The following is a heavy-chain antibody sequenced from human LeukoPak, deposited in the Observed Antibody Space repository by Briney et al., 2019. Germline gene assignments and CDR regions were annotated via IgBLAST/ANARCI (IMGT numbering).Heavy chain of an antibody. D-gene: IGHD6-13*01. V-gene: IGHV3-23*01. CDR3: AKDAGGSSSWYDN. Sequence: GGSLRLSCAASGFTVSSNYMSWVRQAPGEGLQWVSGISGSGSGTYYADSVRGRFTISRDNSKNTLYLQMSSLRAEDTAVYYCAKDAGGSSSWYDNWGQGILVTVSS. CDR2: ISGSGSGT. J-gene: IGHJ4*02. CDR1: GFTVSSNY.